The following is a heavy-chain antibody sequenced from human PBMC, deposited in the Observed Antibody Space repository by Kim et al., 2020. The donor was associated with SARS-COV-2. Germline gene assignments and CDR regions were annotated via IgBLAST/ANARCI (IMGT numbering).Heavy chain of an antibody. CDR3: ARDYSSSVASYYYYGMDV. CDR2: IYTSGST. V-gene: IGHV4-4*07. D-gene: IGHD6-6*01. Sequence: SETLSLTCTVSGGSISSYYWSWIRQPAGKGLEWIGRIYTSGSTNYNPSLKSRVTMSVDTSKNQFSLKLSSVTAADTAVYYCARDYSSSVASYYYYGMDVWGQGTTVTVSS. CDR1: GGSISSYY. J-gene: IGHJ6*02.